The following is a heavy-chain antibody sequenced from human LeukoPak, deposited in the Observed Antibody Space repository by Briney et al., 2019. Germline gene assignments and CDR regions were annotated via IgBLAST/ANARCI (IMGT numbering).Heavy chain of an antibody. CDR2: IKEDGSEK. D-gene: IGHD3-16*02. CDR1: GFIFRNYW. V-gene: IGHV3-7*01. Sequence: HPGGSLRLSCAASGFIFRNYWMSWVRQAPGKGLEWVANIKEDGSEKYYVESVKGRFTISRDNAKNSLYLQMSSLRAEDTAVYYCARGVIIRGRPDPWGQGTLVTVSS. CDR3: ARGVIIRGRPDP. J-gene: IGHJ5*02.